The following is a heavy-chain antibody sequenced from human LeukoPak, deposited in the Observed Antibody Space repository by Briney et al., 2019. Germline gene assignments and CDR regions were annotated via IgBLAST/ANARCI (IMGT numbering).Heavy chain of an antibody. J-gene: IGHJ6*02. CDR3: ATGGVLLWFGVYGMDV. CDR1: GYTFTGYY. V-gene: IGHV1-2*02. Sequence: ASVKVSCKASGYTFTGYYMHWVRQAPGQGLEWMGWINPNSGGTNYAQKFQGRVTMTRDTSISTAYMELSRLRPDDTAVYYCATGGVLLWFGVYGMDVWGQGTTVTVSS. D-gene: IGHD3-10*01. CDR2: INPNSGGT.